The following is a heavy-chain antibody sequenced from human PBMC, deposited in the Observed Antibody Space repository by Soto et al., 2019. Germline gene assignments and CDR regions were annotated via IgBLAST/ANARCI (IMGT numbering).Heavy chain of an antibody. CDR3: ARERVGILTGYRPNYYYVMDV. CDR1: CGAISSYY. D-gene: IGHD3-9*01. V-gene: IGHV4-59*12. CDR2: IYYSGST. J-gene: IGHJ6*02. Sequence: SETLSLTCTVCCGAISSYYWSWIRQPPGKGLEWIGYIYYSGSTYYNPSLKSRVTISVDTSKNQFSLKLSSVTAADTAVYYCARERVGILTGYRPNYYYVMDVWGQGTTVTVSS.